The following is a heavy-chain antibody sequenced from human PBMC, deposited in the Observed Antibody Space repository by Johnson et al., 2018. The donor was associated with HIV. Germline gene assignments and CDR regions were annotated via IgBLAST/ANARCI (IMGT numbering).Heavy chain of an antibody. CDR1: GFTFSSYA. CDR2: ISYDGSNK. J-gene: IGHJ3*02. Sequence: QMQLVESGGGVVQPGRSLRLSCAASGFTFSSYAMHWVRQAPGKGLEWVAVISYDGSNKYYADSVKGRFTISRDNYKNTLYLQMNSLRAEDTAVYYCARDIIAVAGYDAFDIWGQGTMVTVSS. D-gene: IGHD6-19*01. V-gene: IGHV3-30-3*01. CDR3: ARDIIAVAGYDAFDI.